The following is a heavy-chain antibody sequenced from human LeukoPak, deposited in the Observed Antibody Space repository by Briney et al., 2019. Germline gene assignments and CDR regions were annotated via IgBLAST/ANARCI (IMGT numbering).Heavy chain of an antibody. CDR1: GYTFTSYG. V-gene: IGHV1-18*01. Sequence: ASVMVSCKASGYTFTSYGISWVRQAPGQGLEWMGWISAYNGNTSYAQKLQGRVTMTTDTSTSTAYMELRSLRSDDTAVYYCARDHEAEEPYYYMDVWGKGTTVTVSS. CDR3: ARDHEAEEPYYYMDV. J-gene: IGHJ6*03. CDR2: ISAYNGNT. D-gene: IGHD1-14*01.